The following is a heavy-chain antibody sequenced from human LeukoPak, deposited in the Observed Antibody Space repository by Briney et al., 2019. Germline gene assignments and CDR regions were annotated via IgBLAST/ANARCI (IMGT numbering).Heavy chain of an antibody. CDR2: IWYDGSNK. J-gene: IGHJ4*02. D-gene: IGHD3-9*01. V-gene: IGHV3-33*01. Sequence: GGSLRLSCAASGFAASGFTFSNYGMHWVRQAPGKGLEWVAVIWYDGSNKYYADSVKGRFTISRDNSKNTLYLQMNSLRAEDTAAYYCARGLDWLLYPFDYWAREPWSPSPQ. CDR3: ARGLDWLLYPFDY. CDR1: GFAASGFTFSNYG.